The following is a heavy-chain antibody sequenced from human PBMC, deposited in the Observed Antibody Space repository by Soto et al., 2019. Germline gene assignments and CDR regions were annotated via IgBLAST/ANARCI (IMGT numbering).Heavy chain of an antibody. CDR3: AHRVLRTVFGLVTTTAIYFDF. CDR1: GFSLTTSGVG. J-gene: IGHJ4*02. CDR2: IYWDDDK. D-gene: IGHD3-3*01. V-gene: IGHV2-5*02. Sequence: QITLNESGPTVVRPTETLTLTCRFSGFSLTTSGVGVGWIRQSPGKAPEWLALIYWDDDKRYSASLKSRLTITKDSSKNQVVLTVSDLDRTDTATYYCAHRVLRTVFGLVTTTAIYFDFWGEATPVAVSS.